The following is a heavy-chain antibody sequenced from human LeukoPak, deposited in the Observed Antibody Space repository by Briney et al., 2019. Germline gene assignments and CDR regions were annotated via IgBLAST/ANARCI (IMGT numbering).Heavy chain of an antibody. Sequence: QSGGSLRLSCAASGFTFSSYSMNWVRQAPGKGLEWVSAISGSGGSTYYADSVKGRFTISRDNSKNTLYLQMNSLRAEDTAVYYCAKVRGKSRIAVNFDYWGQGTLVTVSS. V-gene: IGHV3-23*01. CDR2: ISGSGGST. CDR1: GFTFSSYS. D-gene: IGHD6-19*01. J-gene: IGHJ4*02. CDR3: AKVRGKSRIAVNFDY.